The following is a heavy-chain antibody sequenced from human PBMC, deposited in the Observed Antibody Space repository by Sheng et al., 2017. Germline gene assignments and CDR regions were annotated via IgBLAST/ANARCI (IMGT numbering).Heavy chain of an antibody. J-gene: IGHJ4*02. D-gene: IGHD2-2*01. Sequence: QVQLQQWGAGLVEAFGDPCPLTXAVYGGSFSGYYWSWIRQPPGKGLEWIGEINHSGSTNYNPSLQESSTISVDTSKNQFSLKLSSVTAADTAVYYCARRIVVVPAATSYYFDYWGQGTLVTVSS. CDR2: INHSGST. CDR1: GGSFSGYY. V-gene: IGHV4-34*01. CDR3: ARRIVVVPAATSYYFDY.